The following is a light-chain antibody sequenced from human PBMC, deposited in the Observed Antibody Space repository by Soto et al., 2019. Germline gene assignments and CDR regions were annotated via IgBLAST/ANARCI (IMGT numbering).Light chain of an antibody. CDR1: QNIRRY. V-gene: IGKV1-39*01. Sequence: DIQMTQSPSSLYASVGDRVTITCRASQNIRRYLNWYQQKPGKAPQLLIYATSSLQTGVPSRFSASGSGTDFSLVISDLQPEDSATYYCQQGYSSRWTSGRGTKVEI. CDR3: QQGYSSRWT. J-gene: IGKJ1*01. CDR2: ATS.